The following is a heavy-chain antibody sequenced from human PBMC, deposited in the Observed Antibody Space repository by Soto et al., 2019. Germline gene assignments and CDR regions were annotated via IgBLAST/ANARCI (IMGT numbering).Heavy chain of an antibody. CDR3: ARDYGDYINWFDP. J-gene: IGHJ5*02. V-gene: IGHV4-31*03. CDR2: IYYSGST. D-gene: IGHD4-17*01. CDR1: GGSISSGGYY. Sequence: QVQLQESGPGLVKPSQTLSLTCTVSGGSISSGGYYWSWIRQHPGKGLEWIGYIYYSGSTYYNPSLKSRVTISVDTSKNQFSLKLSSLTAADTAVYYCARDYGDYINWFDPWGQGTLVTVSS.